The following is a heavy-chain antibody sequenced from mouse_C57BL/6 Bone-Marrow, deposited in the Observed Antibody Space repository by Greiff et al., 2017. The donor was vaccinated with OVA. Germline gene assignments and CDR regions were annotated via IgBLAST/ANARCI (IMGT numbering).Heavy chain of an antibody. CDR1: GYTFTSYW. CDR3: ARFRRLAWFAY. Sequence: QVQLQQPGAELVKPGASVKLSCKASGYTFTSYWMHWVKQRPGQGLEWIGMIHPNSGSTNYNEKFKSKATLTVDKSSSTAYMQLSSLTSEDSAVYYCARFRRLAWFAYWGQGTLVTASA. V-gene: IGHV1-64*01. J-gene: IGHJ3*01. CDR2: IHPNSGST.